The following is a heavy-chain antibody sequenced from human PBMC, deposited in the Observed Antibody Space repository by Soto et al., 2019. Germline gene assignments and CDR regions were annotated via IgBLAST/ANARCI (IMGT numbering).Heavy chain of an antibody. D-gene: IGHD6-19*01. Sequence: GSLRLSCAASGFTFSNYNMNWVRQAPGKGLEWVSYIGTSGSPIYYADSVKGRFTISRENAKNSLFLQMTSLRDDDTAVYYCTRDGWYGYNMDVWGQGTTVTVSS. CDR1: GFTFSNYN. CDR3: TRDGWYGYNMDV. V-gene: IGHV3-48*02. J-gene: IGHJ6*02. CDR2: IGTSGSPI.